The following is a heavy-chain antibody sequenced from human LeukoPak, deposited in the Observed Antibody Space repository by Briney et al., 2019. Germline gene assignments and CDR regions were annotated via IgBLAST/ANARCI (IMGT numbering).Heavy chain of an antibody. J-gene: IGHJ6*03. D-gene: IGHD3-10*01. CDR3: ARDLRSYYYGSGSYYYYYMDV. V-gene: IGHV4-59*01. Sequence: SETLSLTCTVSGGSISSYYWSWIRQPPGKGLEWIGYIYYSGSTNYNPSLKSRVTISVDTSKNQFSLKLSSVTAADTAVYYCARDLRSYYYGSGSYYYYYMDVWGKGTTVTVSS. CDR2: IYYSGST. CDR1: GGSISSYY.